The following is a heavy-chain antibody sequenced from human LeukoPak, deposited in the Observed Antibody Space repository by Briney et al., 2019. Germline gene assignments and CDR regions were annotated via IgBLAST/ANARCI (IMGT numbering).Heavy chain of an antibody. CDR1: GDSLSSDTSS. Sequence: PSETLSLTCLVSGDSLSSDTSSWTWIRQPPGKGLEWIGSIYHTGRTFYNPSLMSRVTISVDKSNNHFSLKLNSVTAADTAVYYCARLNLAVTNFDFWGQGTLVTVSS. D-gene: IGHD2-21*02. V-gene: IGHV4-30-2*01. CDR2: IYHTGRT. J-gene: IGHJ4*02. CDR3: ARLNLAVTNFDF.